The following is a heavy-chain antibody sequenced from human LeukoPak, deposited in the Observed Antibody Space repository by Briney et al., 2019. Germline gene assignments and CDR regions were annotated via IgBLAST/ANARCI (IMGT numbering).Heavy chain of an antibody. CDR2: MNPNSGNT. CDR1: GYTFTSYD. V-gene: IGHV1-8*01. Sequence: ASVKDSCKASGYTFTSYDVNWVRQATGQGLEWMGWMNPNSGNTGYAQKFQGRVTMTRNTSINTAYMELSSLRSEDTAVYYCARGRRIAVGYNWFDPSGQGTLVTVSS. J-gene: IGHJ5*02. CDR3: ARGRRIAVGYNWFDP. D-gene: IGHD6-19*01.